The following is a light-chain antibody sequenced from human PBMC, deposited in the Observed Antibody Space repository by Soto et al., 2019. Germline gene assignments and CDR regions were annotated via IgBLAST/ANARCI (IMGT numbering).Light chain of an antibody. Sequence: EIVMTQSPANLSVSPGERATLSCRASQSVSSNLAWYQQKPGQGPRLLIYGASTRATSIPARFSGSGSGTDFTLTINSLQSEDLAVYYCQQYNKWPPYTFGQGTKLEIK. V-gene: IGKV3-15*01. CDR3: QQYNKWPPYT. CDR1: QSVSSN. J-gene: IGKJ2*01. CDR2: GAS.